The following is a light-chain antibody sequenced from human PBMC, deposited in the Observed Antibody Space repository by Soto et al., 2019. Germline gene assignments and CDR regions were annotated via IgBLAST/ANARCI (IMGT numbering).Light chain of an antibody. J-gene: IGKJ5*01. CDR2: KAS. V-gene: IGKV1-5*03. CDR3: QHADSFPLIT. Sequence: DIQMTQSPSTLSASVGDRVTITCRASQSIINWLGWYQQKPGKAPKLLIYKASSLESGVPSRFTVSGSGTDFTLTISSLQPEDFATYYCQHADSFPLITFGQGTRLEIK. CDR1: QSIINW.